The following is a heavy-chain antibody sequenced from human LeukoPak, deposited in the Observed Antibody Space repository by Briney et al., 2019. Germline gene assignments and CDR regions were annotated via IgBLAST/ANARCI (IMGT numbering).Heavy chain of an antibody. Sequence: SVKVSCKASGGTFSSYAISWVRQAPGQGLEWVGGIIPIFGTANYAQKFQGRVTITADEPTSTAYMELSSLRSEDTAVYYCARDERGGSEAAYGMDVWGKGTTVTVSS. CDR3: ARDERGGSEAAYGMDV. J-gene: IGHJ6*04. D-gene: IGHD3-10*01. CDR1: GGTFSSYA. CDR2: IIPIFGTA. V-gene: IGHV1-69*01.